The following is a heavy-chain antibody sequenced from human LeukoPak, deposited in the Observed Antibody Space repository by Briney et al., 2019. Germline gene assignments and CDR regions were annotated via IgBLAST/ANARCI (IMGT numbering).Heavy chain of an antibody. Sequence: PSETLSLTCTVSGGSISSYYWSWIRQPAGKGLEWIGRIYTSGSTNYNPSLKSRVTMSVDTSKNQFSLKLSSVTAADTAVYYCAREGYYYDSSGYPRHYYFDYWGQGTLVTVSS. V-gene: IGHV4-4*07. CDR2: IYTSGST. CDR1: GGSISSYY. J-gene: IGHJ4*02. D-gene: IGHD3-22*01. CDR3: AREGYYYDSSGYPRHYYFDY.